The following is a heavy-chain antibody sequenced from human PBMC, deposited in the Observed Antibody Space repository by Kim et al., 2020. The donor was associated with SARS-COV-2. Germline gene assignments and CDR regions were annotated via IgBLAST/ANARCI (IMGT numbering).Heavy chain of an antibody. CDR1: GFTFSSYG. J-gene: IGHJ4*02. D-gene: IGHD3-10*01. Sequence: GGSLRISCAASGFTFSSYGMHWVRQAPGKGLEWVAVISYDGSNKYYADSVKGRFTISRDNSKNTLYLQMNSLRAEDTAEYYCARKTMGAYWGQGTLVTVS. CDR3: ARKTMGAY. V-gene: IGHV3-33*05. CDR2: ISYDGSNK.